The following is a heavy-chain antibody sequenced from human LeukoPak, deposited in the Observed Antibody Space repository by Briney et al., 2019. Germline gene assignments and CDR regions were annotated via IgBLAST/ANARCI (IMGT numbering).Heavy chain of an antibody. J-gene: IGHJ4*02. CDR1: GFSFGSYA. CDR2: ISGRGGST. Sequence: GGSLRLSCAASGFSFGSYAMSWVRQAPGKGLEWVSAISGRGGSTYYADSVKGRFTISRDNSKNTLYLQMNSLRAEDTAVYYCAKDRGSGWPHFDYWGQGTLVTVSS. D-gene: IGHD6-19*01. CDR3: AKDRGSGWPHFDY. V-gene: IGHV3-23*01.